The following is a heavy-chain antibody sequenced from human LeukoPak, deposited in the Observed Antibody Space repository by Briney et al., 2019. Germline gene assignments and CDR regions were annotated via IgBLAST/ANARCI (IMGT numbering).Heavy chain of an antibody. D-gene: IGHD3-9*01. Sequence: GSLRLSCAASGFTFSSYAMSWVRQAPGKGLEWVSVIYSGGTTYYADSVKGRFTISRDNSKNTLYLQMNSLRAEDTAVYYCARGYYDILTGYYYFDYWGQGTLVTVSS. CDR1: GFTFSSYA. J-gene: IGHJ4*02. CDR3: ARGYYDILTGYYYFDY. V-gene: IGHV3-66*01. CDR2: IYSGGTT.